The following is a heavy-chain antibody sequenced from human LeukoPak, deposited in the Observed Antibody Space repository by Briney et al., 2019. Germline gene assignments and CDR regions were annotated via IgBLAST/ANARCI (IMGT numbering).Heavy chain of an antibody. J-gene: IGHJ6*02. D-gene: IGHD6-13*01. CDR2: INHSGST. V-gene: IGHV4-34*01. CDR1: GGSFSGYY. CDR3: AREHEGQQPRSSYYGMDV. Sequence: SQTLSLTRAVYGGSFSGYYWSWIRQPPGKGREGIGEINHSGSTNYHPSLKSRVTISVDTSKHQFSLKLSSVTAADPAVYYCAREHEGQQPRSSYYGMDVWGQGTTVTVSS.